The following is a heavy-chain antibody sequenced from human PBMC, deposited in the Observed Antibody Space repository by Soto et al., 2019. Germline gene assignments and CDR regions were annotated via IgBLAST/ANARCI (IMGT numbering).Heavy chain of an antibody. CDR2: ISSGSDFI. CDR1: GFTFRNYA. D-gene: IGHD1-26*01. Sequence: GGSLRLSCAASGFTFRNYAMSWVRQAPGKGLEWVSAISSGSDFIKYADSVKGRFTISRDNTKNSVSLQMSSLRVEDTAMYYCTRDQGGSYDSWFDPWGRGTLVTVSS. J-gene: IGHJ5*02. CDR3: TRDQGGSYDSWFDP. V-gene: IGHV3-21*06.